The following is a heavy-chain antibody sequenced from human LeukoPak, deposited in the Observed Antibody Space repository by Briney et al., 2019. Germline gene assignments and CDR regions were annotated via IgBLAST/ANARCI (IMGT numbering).Heavy chain of an antibody. J-gene: IGHJ4*02. CDR2: INHSGST. V-gene: IGHV4-34*01. D-gene: IGHD3-10*01. Sequence: TGGSLRLSCAASGFTFSSYSMNWVRQAPGKGLEWIGEINHSGSTNYNPSLKSRVTISVDTSKNQFSLKLSSVTAADTAVYYCARGTMVRGVILHWGQGTLVTVSS. CDR3: ARGTMVRGVILH. CDR1: GFTFSSYS.